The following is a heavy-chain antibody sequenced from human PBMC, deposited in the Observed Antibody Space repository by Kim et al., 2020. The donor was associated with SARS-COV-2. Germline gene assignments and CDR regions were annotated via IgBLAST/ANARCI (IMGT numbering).Heavy chain of an antibody. D-gene: IGHD6-19*01. Sequence: GGSLRLSCAASGFTFSTYAMHWVRQAPGKGLEWVGVISNDGNTKYYAASVKGRSTFSSANSKNTLYLQMTSLRAEDTAEYYCAMEQRRCYYYCGLVV. CDR2: ISNDGNTK. V-gene: IGHV3-30*03. CDR1: GFTFSTYA. CDR3: AMEQRRCYYYCGLVV. J-gene: IGHJ6*01.